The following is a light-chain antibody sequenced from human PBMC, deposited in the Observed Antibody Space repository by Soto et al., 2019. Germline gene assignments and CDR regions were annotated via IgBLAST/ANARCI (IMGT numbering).Light chain of an antibody. J-gene: IGLJ2*01. Sequence: QSVLIQPRSASGTPGQRVTISCSGSNSNIGRNIVNWYQHLPGTAPKLLIYRNDQRASGVPDRFSGSKSGTSASLAISGLQSEDESDFYCAAWDDSLKGVIFGGGTKLTVL. V-gene: IGLV1-44*01. CDR1: NSNIGRNI. CDR3: AAWDDSLKGVI. CDR2: RND.